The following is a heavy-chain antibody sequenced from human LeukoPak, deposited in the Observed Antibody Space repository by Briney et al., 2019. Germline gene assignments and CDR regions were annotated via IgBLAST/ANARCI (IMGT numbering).Heavy chain of an antibody. CDR3: AREVAAAGLFDY. Sequence: ASVKVSCKASGYTSTSYYMHWVRQAPGQGLEWMGIINPSGGSTSYAQKSQGRVTMTRDTSTSTVYMELSSLRSEDTAVYYCAREVAAAGLFDYWGQGTLVTVSS. J-gene: IGHJ4*02. V-gene: IGHV1-46*01. CDR2: INPSGGST. D-gene: IGHD6-13*01. CDR1: GYTSTSYY.